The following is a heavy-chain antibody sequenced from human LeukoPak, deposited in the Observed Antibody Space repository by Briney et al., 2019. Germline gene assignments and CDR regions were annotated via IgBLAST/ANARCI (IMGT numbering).Heavy chain of an antibody. D-gene: IGHD2-21*02. CDR1: GGSISSSSYY. CDR3: AKASCGGGCYVES. Sequence: SETLSLTCTVSGGSISSSSYYWGWIRQPPGKGLEWVGSISRDGNPSYNPSLKSRVTLSIQTSQNQISLRLSSVTAADTAVYYCAKASCGGGCYVESWGQGTLVTVSS. CDR2: ISRDGNP. V-gene: IGHV4-39*07. J-gene: IGHJ4*02.